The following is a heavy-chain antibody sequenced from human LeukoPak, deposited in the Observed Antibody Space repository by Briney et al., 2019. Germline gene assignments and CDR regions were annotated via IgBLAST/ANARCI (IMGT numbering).Heavy chain of an antibody. D-gene: IGHD2-2*01. CDR2: IRYDGSNK. V-gene: IGHV3-30*02. CDR3: AKDRDPPGWVVPAASPDY. Sequence: PGGSLRLSCAASGFTVSSNYMSWVRQAPGKGLEWVAFIRYDGSNKYYADSVKGRFTISRDNSKNTLYLQMNSLRAEDTAVYYCAKDRDPPGWVVPAASPDYWGQGTLVTVSS. CDR1: GFTVSSNY. J-gene: IGHJ4*02.